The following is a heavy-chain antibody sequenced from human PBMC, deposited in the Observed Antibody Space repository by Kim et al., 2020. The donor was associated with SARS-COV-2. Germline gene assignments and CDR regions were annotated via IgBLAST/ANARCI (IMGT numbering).Heavy chain of an antibody. Sequence: GESLKISCKGSGYSFTSYWISWVRQMPGKGLEWMGRIDPSDSYTNYSPSFQGHVTISADKSISTAYLQWSSLKASDTAMYYCARPSHYYDSSVSYSDYWGQGTLVTVSS. CDR3: ARPSHYYDSSVSYSDY. D-gene: IGHD3-22*01. J-gene: IGHJ4*02. CDR2: IDPSDSYT. CDR1: GYSFTSYW. V-gene: IGHV5-10-1*01.